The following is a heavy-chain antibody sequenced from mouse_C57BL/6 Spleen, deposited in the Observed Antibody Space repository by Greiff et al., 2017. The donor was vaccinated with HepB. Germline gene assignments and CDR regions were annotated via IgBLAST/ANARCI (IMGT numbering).Heavy chain of an antibody. CDR1: GYTFTDYN. CDR2: INPNNGGT. J-gene: IGHJ3*01. CDR3: ARSAAQATWAY. Sequence: VHVKQSGPELVKPGASVKMSCKASGYTFTDYNMHWVKQSHGKSLEWIGYINPNNGGTSYNQKFKGKATLTVNKSSSTAYMELRSLTSEDSAVYYCARSAAQATWAYWGQGTLVTVSA. D-gene: IGHD3-2*02. V-gene: IGHV1-22*01.